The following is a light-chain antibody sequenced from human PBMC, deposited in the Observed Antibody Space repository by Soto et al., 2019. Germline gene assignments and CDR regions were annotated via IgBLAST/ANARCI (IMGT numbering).Light chain of an antibody. Sequence: ERVMTQSPASLSVSPGERATLSCRASRSVTTNLAWYQQKPGQAPRLLFYAASTRATGIPARFSASGSETEFTLTINSLQSEDFAVYHCQQYHNWPWTFGQGTKV. CDR2: AAS. J-gene: IGKJ1*01. CDR1: RSVTTN. V-gene: IGKV3-15*01. CDR3: QQYHNWPWT.